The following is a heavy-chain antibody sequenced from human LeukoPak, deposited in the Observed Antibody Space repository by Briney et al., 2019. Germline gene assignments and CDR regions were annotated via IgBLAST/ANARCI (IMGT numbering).Heavy chain of an antibody. J-gene: IGHJ6*03. CDR1: GGSISSGSYY. CDR2: IYTGGST. V-gene: IGHV4-61*02. CDR3: ARALFGVVPYSPYYYYYMDV. D-gene: IGHD3-3*01. Sequence: SETLSLTCTVSGGSISSGSYYWSWIRQPAGKGLEWIGRIYTGGSTNYNPSLKSRVTISVDTSKNQFSLKLSSVTAADTAVYYCARALFGVVPYSPYYYYYMDVWGKGTTVTVSS.